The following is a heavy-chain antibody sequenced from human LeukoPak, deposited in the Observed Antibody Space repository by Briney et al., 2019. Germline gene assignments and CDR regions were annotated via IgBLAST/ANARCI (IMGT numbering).Heavy chain of an antibody. V-gene: IGHV4-4*07. J-gene: IGHJ3*02. CDR1: GGSIGSYY. CDR3: ASIAGANLHAFEM. D-gene: IGHD1-26*01. Sequence: SETLSLTCTVSGGSIGSYYWSWIRQPAGKGLEWIGRIYTSGSTNYNPSLKSRVTMSVDTSKKQLSLKLSSVTAADTAVYYCASIAGANLHAFEMLGQGTMVTGSS. CDR2: IYTSGST.